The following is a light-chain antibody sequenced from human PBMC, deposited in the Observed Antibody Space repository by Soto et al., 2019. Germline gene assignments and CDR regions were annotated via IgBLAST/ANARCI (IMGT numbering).Light chain of an antibody. V-gene: IGLV4-60*02. CDR3: ETWDSNTRV. J-gene: IGLJ3*02. CDR2: LEGSGSY. Sequence: QPVLTQSSSASASLGSSVKLTCTLSSGHSSYIIAWHQQQPGKAPRYLMKLEGSGSYNRGSGVPDRFSGSSSGADRYLTISTLQFAAAADSNCETWDSNTRVFGGGTKLTVL. CDR1: SGHSSYI.